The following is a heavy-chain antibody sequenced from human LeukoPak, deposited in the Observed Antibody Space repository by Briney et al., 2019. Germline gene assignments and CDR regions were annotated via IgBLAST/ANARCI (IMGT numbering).Heavy chain of an antibody. CDR1: GYTFTGYY. CDR2: INPNSGGT. CDR3: ARSPSDTIYDILTGCKYYFDY. D-gene: IGHD3-9*01. Sequence: ASVKVSCKASGYTFTGYYMHWVRQAPGQGLEWMGWINPNSGGTNYAQKFQGRVTMTRDTSISTAYMELSRLRSDDTAVYYCARSPSDTIYDILTGCKYYFDYWGQGTLVTVSS. J-gene: IGHJ4*02. V-gene: IGHV1-2*02.